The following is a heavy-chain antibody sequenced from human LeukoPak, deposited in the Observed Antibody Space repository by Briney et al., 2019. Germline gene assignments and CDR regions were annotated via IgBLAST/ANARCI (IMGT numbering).Heavy chain of an antibody. CDR2: IRSKANSYAT. CDR3: TRDYGVLFDY. V-gene: IGHV3-73*01. J-gene: IGHJ4*02. CDR1: GFTFSGSA. Sequence: GGSLKLSCAASGFTFSGSAIHWVRQASGKGLEWVGRIRSKANSYATSSAASVKGRFTISRDDSKNTAYLQMSSLKTEDAAVYYCTRDYGVLFDYWGQGTLVTVSS. D-gene: IGHD4-17*01.